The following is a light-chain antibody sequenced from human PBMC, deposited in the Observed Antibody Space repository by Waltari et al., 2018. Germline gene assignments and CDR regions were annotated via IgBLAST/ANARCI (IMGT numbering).Light chain of an antibody. CDR1: QGISNS. CDR2: AAS. CDR3: QQYYSTRPWT. Sequence: DIQMTQSPSSLSASVGDRVTITCRASQGISNSLAWYQQKPGKAPKLLLYAASRLESGVPSSFSGSGSGTDYTLTISSLQPEDFATYYCQQYYSTRPWTFGQGTKVEIK. J-gene: IGKJ1*01. V-gene: IGKV1-NL1*01.